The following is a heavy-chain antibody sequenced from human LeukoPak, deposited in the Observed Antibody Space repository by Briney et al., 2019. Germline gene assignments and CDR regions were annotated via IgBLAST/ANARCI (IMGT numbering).Heavy chain of an antibody. D-gene: IGHD3-10*01. CDR1: GFTFSNYA. Sequence: PGGSLRLCCAASGFTFSNYAMHWVRQAQGKGLDWVSLISSGGSYEYYADSLKGRFTISRDNSKNTLYLQLNSLRAEDTAVYYCARDSTYYYDSGSSGPHYFDSWGQGTLVTVSS. V-gene: IGHV3-30*01. CDR3: ARDSTYYYDSGSSGPHYFDS. CDR2: ISSGGSYE. J-gene: IGHJ4*02.